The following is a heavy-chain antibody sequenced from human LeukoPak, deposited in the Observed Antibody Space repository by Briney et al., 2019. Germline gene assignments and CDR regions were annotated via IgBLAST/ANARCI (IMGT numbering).Heavy chain of an antibody. V-gene: IGHV3-48*03. CDR3: ARKVPNYFDSSGYSISLDF. D-gene: IGHD3-22*01. J-gene: IGHJ4*02. CDR2: ISSSGSTI. CDR1: GFTFSSFE. Sequence: RGSLRLSCAASGFTFSSFEFHWVRQAPGRGLEWVSSISSSGSTIYYAASLQGRFNISRDNAKNSLYLQMNSLRAEDTAVYYCARKVPNYFDSSGYSISLDFWGQGTLVTVSS.